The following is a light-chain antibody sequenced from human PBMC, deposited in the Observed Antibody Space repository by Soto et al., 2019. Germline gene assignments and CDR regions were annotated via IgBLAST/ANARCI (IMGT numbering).Light chain of an antibody. CDR1: QGIGCR. Sequence: IQLTQSPSSLSASVGHRLTITCRACQGIGCRLAWYQQKPGKAPNLLIYAASSLQSGVPSRFTGSGSGTDFTLTISSLQPDDFATYYCQQYRSDSSIFGQGTRLEIK. CDR3: QQYRSDSSI. CDR2: AAS. J-gene: IGKJ5*01. V-gene: IGKV1D-16*01.